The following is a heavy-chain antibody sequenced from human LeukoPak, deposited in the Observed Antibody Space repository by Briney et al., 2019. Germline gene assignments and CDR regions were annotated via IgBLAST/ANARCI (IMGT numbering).Heavy chain of an antibody. CDR1: GFTFSSYA. Sequence: GGSLRLSCAASGFTFSSYAMHWVRQAPGKGREYVSAISSNGGSTYCANAVKGRFTISRDNSKNTMYLQMGSLRAEDMGLYYCARVRSGSYSDVWGKGNTVTISS. CDR3: ARVRSGSYSDV. J-gene: IGHJ6*04. D-gene: IGHD3-10*01. V-gene: IGHV3-64*01. CDR2: ISSNGGST.